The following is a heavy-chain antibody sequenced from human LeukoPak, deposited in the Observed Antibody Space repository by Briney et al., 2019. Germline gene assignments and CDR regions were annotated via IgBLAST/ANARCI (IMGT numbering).Heavy chain of an antibody. Sequence: GGSLRLSCAASGFTFSSYWMSWVRQAPGKWLEWVANIKQDGSEKYYVDSVKGRFTISRDNAKNSLYLQMNSLRAEDTAVYYCAKDDDWGRYKHWGQGTLVTVSS. V-gene: IGHV3-7*03. J-gene: IGHJ1*01. CDR3: AKDDDWGRYKH. CDR1: GFTFSSYW. CDR2: IKQDGSEK. D-gene: IGHD3-16*01.